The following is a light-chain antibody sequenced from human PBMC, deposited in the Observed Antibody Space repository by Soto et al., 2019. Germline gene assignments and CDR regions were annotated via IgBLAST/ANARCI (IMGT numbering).Light chain of an antibody. V-gene: IGLV2-23*01. CDR2: EVT. Sequence: QSALTQPASVSGSPGQSITISCTGTSSDVGSYNLVSWYQQHPGKAPKLMFYEVTKRPSRVSNRFSASKSGNTASLTVSGLQAEDEADYYCCSFAGSSTLLVFGGGTKLTVL. J-gene: IGLJ2*01. CDR3: CSFAGSSTLLV. CDR1: SSDVGSYNL.